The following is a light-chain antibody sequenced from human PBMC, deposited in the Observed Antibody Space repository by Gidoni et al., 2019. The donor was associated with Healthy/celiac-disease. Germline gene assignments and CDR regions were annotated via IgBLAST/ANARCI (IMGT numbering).Light chain of an antibody. CDR1: QSISSY. CDR2: AAS. J-gene: IGKJ3*01. V-gene: IGKV1-39*01. CDR3: QQSYSTPLFT. Sequence: DMQMNQSPSSLSASVGDRVTITCRASQSISSYLNWYQQKPGKAPKLLIYAASSLQSGVPSRFSGSGSGTDFTLTISSLQPEDFATYYCQQSYSTPLFTFGPGTKVDIK.